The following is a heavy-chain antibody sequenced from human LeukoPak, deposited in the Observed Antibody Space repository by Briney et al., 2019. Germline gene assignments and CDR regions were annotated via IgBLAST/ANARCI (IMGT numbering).Heavy chain of an antibody. CDR1: GFTFDDYA. CDR3: AKSGSGSAIDY. Sequence: GGSLRLSCAASGFTFDDYAMHWVRQAPGKGLEWVSGISWNSGSIGYADSVKGRFTISRDNAKNSLYLQMNSLRAEDTALYYCAKSGSGSAIDYWGQGTLVTVSS. J-gene: IGHJ4*02. V-gene: IGHV3-9*01. CDR2: ISWNSGSI. D-gene: IGHD3-10*01.